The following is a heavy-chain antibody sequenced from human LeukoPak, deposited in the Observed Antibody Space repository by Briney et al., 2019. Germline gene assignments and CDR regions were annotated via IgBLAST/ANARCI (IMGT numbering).Heavy chain of an antibody. CDR1: GFTLSDDY. J-gene: IGHJ2*01. CDR3: ARAGDRWYFDL. Sequence: GGSLRLSCAASGFTLSDDYMSWIRQAPGKGLEWVSYISSSGATTYYPDSVKGRFTISRDNTKNSLFLQMNSLRAEDTAVYYCARAGDRWYFDLWGRGTLVTVSS. V-gene: IGHV3-11*04. CDR2: ISSSGATT. D-gene: IGHD3-10*01.